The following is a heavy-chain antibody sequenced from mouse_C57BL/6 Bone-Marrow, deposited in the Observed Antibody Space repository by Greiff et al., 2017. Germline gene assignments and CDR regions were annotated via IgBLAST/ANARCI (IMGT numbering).Heavy chain of an antibody. CDR3: ARGGWLRYAMDY. Sequence: QVQLKQPGAELVRPGTSVKLSCKASGYTFTSYWMHWVKQRPGQGLEWIGVIDPSDSYTNYNQKFKGKATLTVDTSSSTAYMQRSSLTAEDSAVYYCARGGWLRYAMDYWGQGTSVTVSS. D-gene: IGHD2-2*01. CDR1: GYTFTSYW. J-gene: IGHJ4*01. V-gene: IGHV1-59*01. CDR2: IDPSDSYT.